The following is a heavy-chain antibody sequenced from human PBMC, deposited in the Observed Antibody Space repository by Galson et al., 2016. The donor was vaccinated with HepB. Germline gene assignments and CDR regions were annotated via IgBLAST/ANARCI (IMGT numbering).Heavy chain of an antibody. CDR2: ISRTSSYI. CDR1: GFNFNTYY. Sequence: SLRLSCAASGFNFNTYYMNWVRQAPGKGLEWVSYISRTSSYIYYADSVRGRFTISRDNAKISLFLQLNSLRAADTAIYYCARDMAGYNWIDFWGLGTLVTVSS. D-gene: IGHD5-24*01. V-gene: IGHV3-21*01. CDR3: ARDMAGYNWIDF. J-gene: IGHJ4*02.